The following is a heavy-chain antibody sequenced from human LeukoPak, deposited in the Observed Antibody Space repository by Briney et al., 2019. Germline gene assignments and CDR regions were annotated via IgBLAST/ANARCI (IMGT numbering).Heavy chain of an antibody. CDR1: GDSISSGDYY. Sequence: PSETLSLTCTVSGDSISSGDYYWSWIRQSPGKGLECIGYIHYTGSTNYNPSLKSRVTISVETPKNQFSLKLKSVTAADTAVYYCARGGYYGSGNDFRFDPWGQGTLVTVSS. CDR3: ARGGYYGSGNDFRFDP. V-gene: IGHV4-61*08. CDR2: IHYTGST. D-gene: IGHD3-10*01. J-gene: IGHJ5*02.